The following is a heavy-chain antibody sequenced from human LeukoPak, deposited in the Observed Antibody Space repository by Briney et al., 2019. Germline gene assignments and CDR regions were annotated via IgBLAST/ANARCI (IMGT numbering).Heavy chain of an antibody. Sequence: GGSLRLSCVVSGLTVSNNYMSWVRQAPGKGLEWISVIYSDGTTRNADSVKGRFTISRDNSKNTVYLQMDSLRAEDTAVYYCARDKDAWGQGTLVTVSS. V-gene: IGHV3-66*01. CDR1: GLTVSNNY. CDR3: ARDKDA. J-gene: IGHJ5*02. CDR2: IYSDGTT.